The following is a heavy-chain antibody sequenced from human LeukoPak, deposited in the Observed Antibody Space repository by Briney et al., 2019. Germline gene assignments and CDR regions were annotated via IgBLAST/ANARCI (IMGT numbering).Heavy chain of an antibody. CDR2: ISYDGSNK. D-gene: IGHD2-21*01. CDR3: AKGKLSRSYPLDY. CDR1: GFTFSSYG. J-gene: IGHJ4*02. Sequence: PGGSLRLSCAASGFTFSSYGMHWVRQAPGKGLEWVAVISYDGSNKYYADSVKGRFTISRDNSKNTLYLQMNSLRAEDTAVYYCAKGKLSRSYPLDYWGQGTLVTVSS. V-gene: IGHV3-30*18.